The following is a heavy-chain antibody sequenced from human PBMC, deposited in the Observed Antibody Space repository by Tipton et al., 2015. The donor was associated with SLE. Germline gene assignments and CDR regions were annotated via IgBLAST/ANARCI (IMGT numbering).Heavy chain of an antibody. D-gene: IGHD5-12*01. CDR3: ARRYSGYDRFDY. V-gene: IGHV4-39*07. Sequence: TLSLTCTVSGGSLSSSSYYWGWFRQPPGGGVGWSGGIYYSGGTSSNPAPKSRDTISVDTSTNQYSRTRSSVTAADTAVYYCARRYSGYDRFDYWGQGTLVTVSS. CDR2: IYYSGGT. J-gene: IGHJ4*02. CDR1: GGSLSSSSYY.